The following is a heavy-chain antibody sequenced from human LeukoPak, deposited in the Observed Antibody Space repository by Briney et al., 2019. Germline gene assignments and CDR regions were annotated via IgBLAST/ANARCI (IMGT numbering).Heavy chain of an antibody. V-gene: IGHV4-30-4*01. J-gene: IGHJ5*02. Sequence: SQTLSLTCTVSGGSISSGDYYWSWIRQPPGKGLEWIGYIYYSGSTYYNPSLKSRVTISVDTSKNQFPLKLSSVTAADTAVYYCARGPPLLWFGELLSGLGSGFDPWGQGTLVTVSS. D-gene: IGHD3-10*01. CDR1: GGSISSGDYY. CDR2: IYYSGST. CDR3: ARGPPLLWFGELLSGLGSGFDP.